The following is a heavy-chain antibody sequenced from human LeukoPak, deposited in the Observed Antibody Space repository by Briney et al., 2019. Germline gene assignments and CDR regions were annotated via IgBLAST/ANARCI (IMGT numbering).Heavy chain of an antibody. D-gene: IGHD1-26*01. CDR1: GGSIRSYY. CDR2: IYHSGST. V-gene: IGHV4-59*12. CDR3: ARDPSGSYFHYFDY. Sequence: SETLSLTCTVSGGSIRSYYWNWIRQPAGKGLEWIGEIYHSGSTNYNPSLKSRVTRSVDKSKNQFSLKLSSVTAADTAVYYCARDPSGSYFHYFDYWGQGTLVTVSS. J-gene: IGHJ4*02.